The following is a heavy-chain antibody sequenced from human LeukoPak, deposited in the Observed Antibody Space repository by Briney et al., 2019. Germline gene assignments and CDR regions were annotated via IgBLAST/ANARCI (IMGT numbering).Heavy chain of an antibody. D-gene: IGHD1-26*01. J-gene: IGHJ4*02. Sequence: GGSLRLSCAASGFTFSSYWMRWVRQAPGKGLVWVSRINSDGSSTSYADSVKGRFTISRDNAKNTLYLQMNSLRAEDTAVYYCAREGGSFYYFDYWGQGTLVTVSS. CDR2: INSDGSST. CDR3: AREGGSFYYFDY. CDR1: GFTFSSYW. V-gene: IGHV3-74*01.